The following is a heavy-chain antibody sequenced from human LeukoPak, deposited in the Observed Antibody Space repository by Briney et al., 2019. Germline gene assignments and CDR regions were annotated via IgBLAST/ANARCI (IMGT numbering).Heavy chain of an antibody. CDR1: GGSFSGYY. D-gene: IGHD3-9*01. Sequence: SETLSLTCAVYGGSFSGYYWSWIRQPPGKGLEWIGEINHSGSTNYNPSLKSRVTISVDTSKNQFSLKLSSVTAADTAVYYCARGPRDYDILTGKAYNWFDPWGQGTLVTVSS. CDR3: ARGPRDYDILTGKAYNWFDP. CDR2: INHSGST. J-gene: IGHJ5*02. V-gene: IGHV4-34*01.